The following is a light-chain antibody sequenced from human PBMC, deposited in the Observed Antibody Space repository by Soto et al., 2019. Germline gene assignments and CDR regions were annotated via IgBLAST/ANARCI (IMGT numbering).Light chain of an antibody. CDR2: NNN. J-gene: IGLJ2*01. CDR3: AAWDDSLNGHVV. V-gene: IGLV1-44*01. CDR1: SSNIGSNT. Sequence: QSVLTQPPSASATPGQRVTISCSGSSSNIGSNTVNWYHQLPGTAPKLLIYNNNQRPSGVPDRFSGSKSGTSASLAISGLQSEDEADYYCAAWDDSLNGHVVFGGGTKVTVL.